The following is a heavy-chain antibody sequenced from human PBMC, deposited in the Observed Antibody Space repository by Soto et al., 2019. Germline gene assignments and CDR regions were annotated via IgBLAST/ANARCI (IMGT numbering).Heavy chain of an antibody. CDR3: ARDGVGATDY. D-gene: IGHD1-26*01. CDR2: ISSSSSYI. CDR1: GFTFSRYS. V-gene: IGHV3-21*01. J-gene: IGHJ4*02. Sequence: EGQLVESGGGLVKPGGSLRLSCAASGFTFSRYSMNWVRQAPGKGLEWVSSISSSSSYIYYADSVKGRFTISRDNAKNSLYLQMNCLRAEDTAVYYCARDGVGATDYWGQGTLVTVSS.